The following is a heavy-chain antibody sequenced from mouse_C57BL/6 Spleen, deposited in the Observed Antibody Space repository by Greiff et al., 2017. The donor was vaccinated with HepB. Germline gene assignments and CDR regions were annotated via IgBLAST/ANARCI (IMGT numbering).Heavy chain of an antibody. CDR3: AVPWYGAD. Sequence: VQLQQSGPELVKPGASVKISCKASGYAFSSSWMNWVKQRPGKGLEWIGRIYPGDGDTNYNGKFKGKATLTADKSSSTAYMQLSSLTAEDSAVYFCAVPWYGADWGQGTLVTVSA. D-gene: IGHD1-2*01. CDR2: IYPGDGDT. J-gene: IGHJ3*01. CDR1: GYAFSSSW. V-gene: IGHV1-82*01.